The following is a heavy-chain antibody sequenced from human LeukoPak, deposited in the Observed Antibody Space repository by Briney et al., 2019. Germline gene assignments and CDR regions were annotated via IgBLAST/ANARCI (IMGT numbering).Heavy chain of an antibody. CDR3: ARGGYYYGSGSHGLPDY. CDR2: IYYNGST. V-gene: IGHV4-39*07. D-gene: IGHD3-10*01. CDR1: GGSISSSSFY. J-gene: IGHJ4*02. Sequence: SETLSLTCIVSGGSISSSSFYWGWIRQPPGKGLEWIGTIYYNGSTYYNPSLKSRVTMSVDTSKNQFSLKLSSVTAADTAVYYCARGGYYYGSGSHGLPDYWGQGTLVTVSS.